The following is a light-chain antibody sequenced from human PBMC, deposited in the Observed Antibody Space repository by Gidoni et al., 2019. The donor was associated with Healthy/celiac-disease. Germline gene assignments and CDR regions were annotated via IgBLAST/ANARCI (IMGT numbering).Light chain of an antibody. J-gene: IGKJ1*01. CDR2: GAS. CDR1: QRVSSSY. V-gene: IGKV3-20*01. CDR3: QQYGSSPPWT. Sequence: ELALTQSPGTLSLSPGERATLSCRASQRVSSSYLAWYQQKPGQAPRLLIYGASSRATGIPDRFSGSGSGTDFTLTISRLEPEDFAVYYCQQYGSSPPWTFGQGTKVEIK.